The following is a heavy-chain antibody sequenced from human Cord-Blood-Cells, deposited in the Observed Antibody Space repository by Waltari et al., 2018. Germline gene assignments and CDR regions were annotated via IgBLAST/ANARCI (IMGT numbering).Heavy chain of an antibody. CDR2: ISAYNGNT. D-gene: IGHD6-19*01. CDR3: ARDGKIAVAGTRPLFDY. Sequence: QVQLVQSGAEVKKPGASVKVSCKASGYTFTSYGISWGRQAPGQGLEWMGWISAYNGNTNYAQKLQGRVTMTTDTSTSTAYMELRSLRSDDTAVYYCARDGKIAVAGTRPLFDYWGQGTLVTVSS. CDR1: GYTFTSYG. J-gene: IGHJ4*02. V-gene: IGHV1-18*01.